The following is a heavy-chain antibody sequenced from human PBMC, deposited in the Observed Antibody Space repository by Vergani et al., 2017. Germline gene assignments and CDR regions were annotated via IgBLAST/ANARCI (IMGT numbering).Heavy chain of an antibody. CDR2: INPSGGST. CDR1: GYTFTSYY. CDR3: ASRYCSGGSCYQYDY. V-gene: IGHV1-46*01. D-gene: IGHD2-15*01. J-gene: IGHJ4*02. Sequence: QVQLVQSGAEVKKPGASVKVSCKASGYTFTSYYMHWVRQAPGQGLEWMGIINPSGGSTSYAQKFQGRVTMTRDTSTSTVYMELSSLRSEDTAVYYCASRYCSGGSCYQYDYWGQGTLVTVSS.